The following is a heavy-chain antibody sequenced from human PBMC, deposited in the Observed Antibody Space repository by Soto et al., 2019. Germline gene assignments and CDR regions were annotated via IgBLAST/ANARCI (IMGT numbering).Heavy chain of an antibody. V-gene: IGHV4-34*01. CDR1: GWSFSVYY. D-gene: IGHD2-2*01. CDR3: ARGWDDGGYCNIVVAKDAFDI. Sequence: SDILSQTCFSYGWSFSVYYWSWIRQPPGEWLEWIGEINHSGSTNYNPSLKSRVTISVDTSKNQFSLKLSSVTAADTAVYYCARGWDDGGYCNIVVAKDAFDIWGQGTMVT. J-gene: IGHJ3*02. CDR2: INHSGST.